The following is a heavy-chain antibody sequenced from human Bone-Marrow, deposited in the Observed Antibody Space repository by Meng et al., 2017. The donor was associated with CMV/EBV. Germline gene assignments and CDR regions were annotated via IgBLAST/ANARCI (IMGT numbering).Heavy chain of an antibody. Sequence: ASVKVSCKASGYTFTGYYMHWVRQAPGQGLEWMGWINPNSGGTNYAQKFQGRVTMTRDTSISTAYMELSRLRSDDTAVYYCARSIVVVPADPNYYYYGMDVWGQGTTVTVYS. V-gene: IGHV1-2*02. CDR3: ARSIVVVPADPNYYYYGMDV. CDR2: INPNSGGT. D-gene: IGHD2-2*01. CDR1: GYTFTGYY. J-gene: IGHJ6*01.